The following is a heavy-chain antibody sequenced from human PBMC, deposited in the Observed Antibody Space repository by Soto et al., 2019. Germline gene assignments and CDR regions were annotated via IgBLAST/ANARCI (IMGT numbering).Heavy chain of an antibody. D-gene: IGHD6-19*01. J-gene: IGHJ4*02. V-gene: IGHV1-18*01. Sequence: QVQLVQSGTEVKKPGASVKVSCKASGYIFSTYGITWVRQAPGQGLEWMGWISPYSDNTNYAQKFQGRVTMTTDTSPRTAYMELRGLRFDDTAVYYCARGGIPGHSVAGSHPADYWGQGTLVSVSS. CDR1: GYIFSTYG. CDR2: ISPYSDNT. CDR3: ARGGIPGHSVAGSHPADY.